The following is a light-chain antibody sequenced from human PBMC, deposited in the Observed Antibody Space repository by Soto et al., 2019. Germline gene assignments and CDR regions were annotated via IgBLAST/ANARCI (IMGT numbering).Light chain of an antibody. CDR2: AAS. CDR3: QQLSNYQLN. V-gene: IGKV1-39*01. CDR1: QEISRY. J-gene: IGKJ4*01. Sequence: DIQMTQSPSSLSASVGDRVTITCRASQEISRYLNWYQHKPGVAPHLLIYAASTLQSGVLSRFSGTGSGSNFSLSISGLQPEDSETYYCQQLSNYQLNFGGGTKVDI.